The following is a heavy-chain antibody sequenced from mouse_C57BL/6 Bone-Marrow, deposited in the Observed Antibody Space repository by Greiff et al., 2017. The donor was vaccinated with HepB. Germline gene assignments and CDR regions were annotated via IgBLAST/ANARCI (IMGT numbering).Heavy chain of an antibody. CDR2: IYPRSGNT. Sequence: QVQLQQSGAELARPGASEKLSCKASGYTFTSYGISWVKQRTGQGLEWIGEIYPRSGNTYYNEKFKGKATLTADKSSSTAYMELRSLTSEDSAVYFCARPLLRHYAMDYWGQGTSVTVSS. J-gene: IGHJ4*01. D-gene: IGHD1-2*01. V-gene: IGHV1-81*01. CDR1: GYTFTSYG. CDR3: ARPLLRHYAMDY.